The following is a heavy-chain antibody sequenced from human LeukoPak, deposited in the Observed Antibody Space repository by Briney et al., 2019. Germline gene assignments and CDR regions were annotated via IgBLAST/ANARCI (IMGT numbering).Heavy chain of an antibody. D-gene: IGHD2-21*01. CDR3: ARIPEY. V-gene: IGHV3-64*01. J-gene: IGHJ4*02. CDR1: GFNFSNYA. Sequence: GGSLRLSCVASGFNFSNYAMHWVRQAPGKGLEFVSAISRGGGDTSYGNFVKGRFSISRDNIRNTVDLQMGALRPEDSGIYYCARIPEYWGQGTLVTVSS. CDR2: ISRGGGDT.